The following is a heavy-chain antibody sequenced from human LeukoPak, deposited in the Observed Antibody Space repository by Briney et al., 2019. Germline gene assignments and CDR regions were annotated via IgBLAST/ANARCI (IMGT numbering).Heavy chain of an antibody. J-gene: IGHJ5*02. CDR1: GGSISRYY. V-gene: IGHV4-59*01. CDR2: IYYNGNT. CDR3: ARMAIYGGDWFDP. D-gene: IGHD3-3*01. Sequence: SETLSLTCTVSGGSISRYYWSWIRQPPGKGLEWIGYIYYNGNTNYNPSLKSRVTISVDTSKSQFSLKLRSVTAADTAVYYCARMAIYGGDWFDPWGQGTLVTVSS.